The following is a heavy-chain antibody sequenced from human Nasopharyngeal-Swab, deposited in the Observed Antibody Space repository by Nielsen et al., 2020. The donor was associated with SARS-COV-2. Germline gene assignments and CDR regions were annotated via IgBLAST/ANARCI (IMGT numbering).Heavy chain of an antibody. CDR1: LSPTTNRRYY. J-gene: IGHJ4*02. D-gene: IGHD6-19*01. Sequence: SDPLSLPWTFLLSPTTNRRYYWGWLRQPPGKGLEWIGYIYYSGSTYYNPSLKSRVTISVDTSKNQFSLKLSSVTAADTAVYYCARDGGVAGTVDYWGQGTLVTVSS. CDR2: IYYSGST. V-gene: IGHV4-31*02. CDR3: ARDGGVAGTVDY.